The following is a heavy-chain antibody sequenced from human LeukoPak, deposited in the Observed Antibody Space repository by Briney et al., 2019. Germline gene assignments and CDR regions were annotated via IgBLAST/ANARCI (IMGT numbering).Heavy chain of an antibody. J-gene: IGHJ3*02. CDR3: AKDFRLLWFGESQPRGAFDI. D-gene: IGHD3-10*01. Sequence: QSGGSLRLSCAASRFTFSNYAMNWVRQAPGKGLEWVSAISGSGGSTYYADSVKGRFTISRDNSKNTLYLQMNSLRAEDTAVYYCAKDFRLLWFGESQPRGAFDIWGQGTMVTVSS. V-gene: IGHV3-23*01. CDR1: RFTFSNYA. CDR2: ISGSGGST.